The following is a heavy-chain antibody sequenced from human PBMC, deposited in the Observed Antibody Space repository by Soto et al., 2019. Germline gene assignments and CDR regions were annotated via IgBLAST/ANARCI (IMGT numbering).Heavy chain of an antibody. CDR1: GFTFGNYA. CDR3: AKDLEVLSARFES. CDR2: ISASGGRT. Sequence: GGSLRLSCRASGFTFGNYAMAWVRQAPGKGLEWVSGISASGGRTYYADSAKGRFTISRDNSNNTLYLQMSSLRAEDTAVYYCAKDLEVLSARFESWGQGALVTVSS. D-gene: IGHD2-2*01. J-gene: IGHJ4*02. V-gene: IGHV3-23*01.